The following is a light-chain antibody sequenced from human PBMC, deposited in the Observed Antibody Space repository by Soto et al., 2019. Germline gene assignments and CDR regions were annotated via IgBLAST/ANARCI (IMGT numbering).Light chain of an antibody. J-gene: IGKJ2*01. V-gene: IGKV1-5*03. CDR3: KQYKTYTYT. CDR1: QSLARW. CDR2: RAS. Sequence: DIPMTQSPSTLSASVGDRVTITCRASQSLARWLAWYQQKPGKAPKLLIYRASSLESGVPSRFSGSGSGTEFTLTISSLQPDDFTTYYCKQYKTYTYTFAQGTKLEIK.